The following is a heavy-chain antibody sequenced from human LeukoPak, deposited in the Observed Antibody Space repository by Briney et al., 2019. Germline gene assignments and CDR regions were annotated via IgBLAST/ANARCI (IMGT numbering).Heavy chain of an antibody. Sequence: SVKVSCKASGGTFSGYAISWVRQAPGQGLEWMGGIIPIFGTANYAQKFQGRVTITADESTSTAYMELSSLRSEDTAVYYCARGVGTSYYMDVWGKGTTVTVSS. J-gene: IGHJ6*03. CDR1: GGTFSGYA. CDR2: IIPIFGTA. V-gene: IGHV1-69*01. D-gene: IGHD7-27*01. CDR3: ARGVGTSYYMDV.